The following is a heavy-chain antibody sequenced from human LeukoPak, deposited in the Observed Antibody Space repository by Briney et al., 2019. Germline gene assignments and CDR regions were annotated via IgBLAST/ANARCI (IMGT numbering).Heavy chain of an antibody. CDR2: IYSSGST. D-gene: IGHD2-2*01. V-gene: IGHV4-61*09. Sequence: PSETLSLTCTVSGDSISSGSHYWSWIRQPAGKGLEWIGHIYSSGSTNYNPSLKSRVTISVNTSKNQFSLKLSSVTAADTAVYYCARDDQLPPNMAFDPWGQGTLVTVSS. CDR1: GDSISSGSHY. J-gene: IGHJ5*02. CDR3: ARDDQLPPNMAFDP.